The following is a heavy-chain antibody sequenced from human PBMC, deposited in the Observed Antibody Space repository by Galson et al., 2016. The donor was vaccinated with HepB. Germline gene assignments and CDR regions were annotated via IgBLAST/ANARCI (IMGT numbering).Heavy chain of an antibody. CDR1: GDSLYSYY. Sequence: CTVSGDSLYSYYWSWIRQPPGKGLEWIGYIYYTGDTDYNPSLKSRVTISIDPSKHQFSLTLNTVTAADTAVYYCARDPRFRSALGSDFWGQGIPVTVSS. CDR2: IYYTGDT. V-gene: IGHV4-59*01. D-gene: IGHD3-10*01. J-gene: IGHJ4*02. CDR3: ARDPRFRSALGSDF.